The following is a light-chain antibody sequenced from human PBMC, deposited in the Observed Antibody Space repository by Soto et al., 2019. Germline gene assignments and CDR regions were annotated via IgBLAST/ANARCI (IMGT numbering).Light chain of an antibody. CDR3: QQYDNWLGT. V-gene: IGKV3D-15*01. CDR2: DAS. Sequence: EIVMTQSPATLSVPPGESGTLSCRASQSVSTNLAWYQQTPGQAPRLLIFDASARATGVPARFSGSGSGTEFTLTISSLQSEDFAVYYCQQYDNWLGTFGQGTKV. J-gene: IGKJ1*01. CDR1: QSVSTN.